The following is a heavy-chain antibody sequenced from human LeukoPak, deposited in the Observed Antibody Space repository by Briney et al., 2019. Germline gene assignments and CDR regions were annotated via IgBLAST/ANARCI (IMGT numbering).Heavy chain of an antibody. D-gene: IGHD6-19*01. V-gene: IGHV3-74*01. CDR3: ATKQWLAPPPDS. CDR2: INTDGTVT. J-gene: IGHJ4*02. Sequence: GGSLRLSCAASGITFSEAWLSWVRQAPGKGLESVSRINTDGTVTTYADSVKGRFTVSRDNADNTMFLQMNSVRDEDTAVYYCATKQWLAPPPDSWGQGTPVTVSS. CDR1: GITFSEAW.